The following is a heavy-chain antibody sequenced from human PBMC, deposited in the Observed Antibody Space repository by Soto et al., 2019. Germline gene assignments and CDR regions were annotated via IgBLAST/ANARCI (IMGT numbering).Heavy chain of an antibody. V-gene: IGHV1-3*01. J-gene: IGHJ1*01. CDR3: ARSIEGTGYFQH. CDR1: GYTFTSYA. D-gene: IGHD1-1*01. CDR2: INAGNGNT. Sequence: QVQHVQSGAEVKKPGASVKVSCKASGYTFTSYAMHWVRQAPGQRLEWMGWINAGNGNTKYSQKFQGRVTITRDTSASTAYMKLSSLRSEDTAVYYCARSIEGTGYFQHWGQGTLVTVSS.